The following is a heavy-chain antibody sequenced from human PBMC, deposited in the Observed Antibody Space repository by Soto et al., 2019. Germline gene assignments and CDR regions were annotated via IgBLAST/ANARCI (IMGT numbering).Heavy chain of an antibody. D-gene: IGHD3-22*01. CDR3: TTDNFNY. CDR1: GFTFSNYW. CDR2: IKQGGSEK. Sequence: GGSLRLSCAASGFTFSNYWMSWVRQAPGKGLEWVANIKQGGSEKHYVDSVKGRFTISRDNAKNSLYLQMNSLRAEDTAVYYCTTDNFNYWGQGTLVTVSS. V-gene: IGHV3-7*01. J-gene: IGHJ4*02.